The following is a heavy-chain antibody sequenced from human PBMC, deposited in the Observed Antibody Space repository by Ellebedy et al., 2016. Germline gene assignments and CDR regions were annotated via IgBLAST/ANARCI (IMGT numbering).Heavy chain of an antibody. J-gene: IGHJ4*02. D-gene: IGHD3-3*01. CDR1: RFGFSAYD. CDR3: ARDQRFDKNKSFDY. CDR2: ISEDGTQT. V-gene: IGHV3-30*03. Sequence: GESLKISXDGSRFGFSAYDMHWIRQPPGKGLEWVALISEDGTQTHYADSVKGRFTISRDNSKKTLDLQMNSLRGEDTAIYYCARDQRFDKNKSFDYWGQGTLVTVSS.